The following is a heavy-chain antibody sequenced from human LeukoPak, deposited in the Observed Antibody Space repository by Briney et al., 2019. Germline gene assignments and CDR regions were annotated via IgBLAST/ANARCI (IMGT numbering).Heavy chain of an antibody. CDR2: ISPYNGNT. V-gene: IGHV1-18*01. Sequence: ASVKVSCKASGYDFTSVGITWVRQAPGQGLEWMGWISPYNGNTRYVQKLQGRVTMTTDTSTSTAYMELRSLRFDDTAVYYRARAGSGSGWYFDYWGQGTLVTVSS. J-gene: IGHJ4*02. D-gene: IGHD6-19*01. CDR3: ARAGSGSGWYFDY. CDR1: GYDFTSVG.